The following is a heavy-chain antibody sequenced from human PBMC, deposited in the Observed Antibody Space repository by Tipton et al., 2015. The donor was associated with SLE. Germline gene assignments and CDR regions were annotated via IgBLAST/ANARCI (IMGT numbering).Heavy chain of an antibody. CDR1: GYTFTSYY. Sequence: QSGAEVKKPGASVKVSCKASGYTFTSYYMHWVRQAPGQGLEWMGIINPSGGSTSYAQKFQGRVTMTRDTSTSTVYMELSSLRSDDTAVYYCARDGSTMDWFDPWGQGTLVTVSS. J-gene: IGHJ5*02. V-gene: IGHV1-46*01. CDR3: ARDGSTMDWFDP. CDR2: INPSGGST. D-gene: IGHD5/OR15-5a*01.